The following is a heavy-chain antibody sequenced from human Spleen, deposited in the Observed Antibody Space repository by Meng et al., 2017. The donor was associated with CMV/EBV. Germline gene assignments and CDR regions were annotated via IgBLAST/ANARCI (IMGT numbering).Heavy chain of an antibody. V-gene: IGHV4-59*12. CDR3: ARDRINGTTRHGFDI. D-gene: IGHD1-14*01. CDR2: FYYGGNT. J-gene: IGHJ3*02. Sequence: SETLSLTCIVSGDTITSSYWSWMRLPPGKGLECIAYFYYGGNTNYNPSLKSRVTMSVDKSKNQVSLELTSVTAADTAVYYCARDRINGTTRHGFDIWGQGTVVTVSS. CDR1: GDTITSSY.